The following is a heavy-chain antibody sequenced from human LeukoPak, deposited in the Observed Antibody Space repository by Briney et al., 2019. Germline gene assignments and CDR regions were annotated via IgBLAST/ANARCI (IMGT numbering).Heavy chain of an antibody. Sequence: ASVKVSCKASGYTFTGYYMHWVRQAPGQGLEWMGWINPNSGGTNYAQKFQGRVTMTRGTSISTAYMELSRLRSDDTAVYYCARYTTGTTALDYWGQGTLVTVSS. CDR1: GYTFTGYY. J-gene: IGHJ4*02. D-gene: IGHD1-1*01. V-gene: IGHV1-2*02. CDR3: ARYTTGTTALDY. CDR2: INPNSGGT.